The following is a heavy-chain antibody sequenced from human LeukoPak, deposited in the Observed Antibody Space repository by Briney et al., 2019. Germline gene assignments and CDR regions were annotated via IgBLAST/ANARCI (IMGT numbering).Heavy chain of an antibody. D-gene: IGHD3-16*01. Sequence: GGSLRLSCAASGFTFSSYGMHWVRQAPGKGLEWVAIIPFDGSGQYYADSVKGRFTISRDTSKTTLHLLMNSLRAEDTAVYYCARGVTSWASLDYWGHGTLVTVSS. V-gene: IGHV3-30*02. J-gene: IGHJ4*01. CDR3: ARGVTSWASLDY. CDR2: IPFDGSGQ. CDR1: GFTFSSYG.